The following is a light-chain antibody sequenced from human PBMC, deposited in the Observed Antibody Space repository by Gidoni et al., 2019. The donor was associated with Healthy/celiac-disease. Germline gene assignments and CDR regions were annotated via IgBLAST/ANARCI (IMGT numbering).Light chain of an antibody. J-gene: IGKJ1*01. V-gene: IGKV3-20*01. Sequence: EIVLTQSPGTLSLSPGERATLSCRASQSVSSSYLAWYQQKPGQAPRLLIYGASSRAAGIPGRLSGSGSGADFTLTINKLAPEDFAVYYCQQYGSSPPTFGQXTKVEVK. CDR2: GAS. CDR3: QQYGSSPPT. CDR1: QSVSSSY.